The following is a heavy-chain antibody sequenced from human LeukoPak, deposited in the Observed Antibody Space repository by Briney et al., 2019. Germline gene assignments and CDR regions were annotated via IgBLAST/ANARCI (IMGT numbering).Heavy chain of an antibody. CDR2: IIPIFGTA. J-gene: IGHJ4*02. D-gene: IGHD3-22*01. V-gene: IGHV1-69*06. Sequence: ASVKVSCKASGGTFSSYAISWVRQAPGQGLEWMGGIIPIFGTANYAQKFQGRVTITADKSTSTAYMELSSLRSEDTAVYYCARYYYDSSGYLDYWGQGTLVTVFS. CDR1: GGTFSSYA. CDR3: ARYYYDSSGYLDY.